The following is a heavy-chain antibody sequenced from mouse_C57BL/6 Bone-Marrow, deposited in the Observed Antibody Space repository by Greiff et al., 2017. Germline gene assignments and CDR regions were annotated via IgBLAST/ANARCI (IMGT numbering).Heavy chain of an antibody. J-gene: IGHJ2*01. D-gene: IGHD2-5*01. CDR2: IRLKSDNYAT. CDR1: GFTFSNYW. CDR3: TGPSYYSNYVGLGY. V-gene: IGHV6-3*01. Sequence: EVMLVESGGGLVQPGGSMKLSCVASGFTFSNYWMNWVRQSPEKGLEWVAQIRLKSDNYATHYAESVKGRFTISRDDSKSSVYLQMNNLRAEDTGIYYCTGPSYYSNYVGLGYWGQGTTLTVSA.